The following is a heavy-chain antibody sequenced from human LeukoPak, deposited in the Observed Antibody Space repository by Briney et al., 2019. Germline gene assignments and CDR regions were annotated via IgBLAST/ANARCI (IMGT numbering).Heavy chain of an antibody. CDR3: ARRNGENAVDY. J-gene: IGHJ4*02. CDR2: IYPGDSDT. Sequence: GESPKISCKGSGYTFTNYWIGWVRQMPGKGLEWMGIIYPGDSDTRYSPSFQGQVTISADKSISTAYLQWSSLKASDTAMFYCARRNGENAVDYWGQGTLVTVAS. D-gene: IGHD4-17*01. CDR1: GYTFTNYW. V-gene: IGHV5-51*01.